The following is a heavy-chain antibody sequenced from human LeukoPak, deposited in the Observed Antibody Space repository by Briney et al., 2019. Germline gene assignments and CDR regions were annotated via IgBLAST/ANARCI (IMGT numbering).Heavy chain of an antibody. D-gene: IGHD3-10*01. Sequence: GGSLRLSCAASGFTFSSYAMSWVRQAPGKGLEWVSAISGSGGSTYYADSVKGRFTISRDNSKNTLYVQMNSLRAEDMAVYYCAKAYGSGSQRGILEYWGQGTLVTVSS. CDR2: ISGSGGST. CDR3: AKAYGSGSQRGILEY. V-gene: IGHV3-23*01. CDR1: GFTFSSYA. J-gene: IGHJ4*02.